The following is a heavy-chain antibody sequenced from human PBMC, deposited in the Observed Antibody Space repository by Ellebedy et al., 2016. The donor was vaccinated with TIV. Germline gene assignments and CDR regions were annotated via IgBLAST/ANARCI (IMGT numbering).Heavy chain of an antibody. CDR2: IYYSGST. D-gene: IGHD1-26*01. CDR1: GGSISSGGYY. Sequence: SETLSLXXTVSGGSISSGGYYWSWIRQHPGKGLEWIGYIYYSGSTYYNPSLKSRVTISVDTSKNQFSLKLSSVTAADTAVYYCARGVGGGSYQVDDYWGQGTLVTVSS. J-gene: IGHJ4*02. CDR3: ARGVGGGSYQVDDY. V-gene: IGHV4-31*03.